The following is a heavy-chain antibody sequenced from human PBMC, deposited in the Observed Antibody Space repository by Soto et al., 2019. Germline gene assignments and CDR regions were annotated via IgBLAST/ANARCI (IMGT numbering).Heavy chain of an antibody. CDR1: GFTFSNFD. CDR2: ITSSGGTI. D-gene: IGHD3-10*01. Sequence: DVQLVESGGGLVQPGGSLRLSCAASGFTFSNFDMNWVRQAPGKGLEWVSYITSSGGTIYYADSVKGRFTITRDNAKTSLYLQMTSLRGEDTAVYYCARQGSVSSSDYYAYYYGMDVWGLGTTVTVSS. J-gene: IGHJ6*02. CDR3: ARQGSVSSSDYYAYYYGMDV. V-gene: IGHV3-48*03.